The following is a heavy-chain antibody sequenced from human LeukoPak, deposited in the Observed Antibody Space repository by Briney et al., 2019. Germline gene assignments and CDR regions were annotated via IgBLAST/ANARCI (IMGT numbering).Heavy chain of an antibody. V-gene: IGHV3-53*01. CDR3: ARDLLSPLSATTSAFDI. Sequence: PRGCLRVSCADPRFSVSSTYMCWVRQAPGEGLGWVSVIYRGGSTYYADSVKGRFTISRDNSKNTLYLQMNSLRAEDTAVYYCARDLLSPLSATTSAFDIWGQGTMVTVSS. D-gene: IGHD1-26*01. CDR2: IYRGGST. CDR1: RFSVSSTY. J-gene: IGHJ3*02.